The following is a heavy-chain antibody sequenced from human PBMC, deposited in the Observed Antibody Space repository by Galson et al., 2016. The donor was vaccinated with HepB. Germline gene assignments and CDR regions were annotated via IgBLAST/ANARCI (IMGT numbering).Heavy chain of an antibody. V-gene: IGHV3-30*14. Sequence: YAMHWVRQAPGKGLEWVALISHDGGREYYADSVRGRFTVSRDNSKNTLDLQMHNLRPEDTAIYYCARSATYGDYVADYWGQGTLVTVSS. CDR1: YA. J-gene: IGHJ4*02. D-gene: IGHD4-17*01. CDR2: ISHDGGRE. CDR3: ARSATYGDYVADY.